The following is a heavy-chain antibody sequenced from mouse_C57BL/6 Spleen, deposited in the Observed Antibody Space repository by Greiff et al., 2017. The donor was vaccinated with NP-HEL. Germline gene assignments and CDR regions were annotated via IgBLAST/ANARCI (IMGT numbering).Heavy chain of an antibody. V-gene: IGHV1-82*01. D-gene: IGHD1-1*01. CDR2: IYPGDGDT. J-gene: IGHJ3*01. Sequence: VQVVESGPELVKPGASVKISCKASGYAFSSSWMNWVKQRPGKGLEWIGRIYPGDGDTNYNGKFKGKATLTADKSSSTAYMQLSSLTSEDSAVYIYARDYGSSCGFAYWGQGTLVTVSA. CDR3: ARDYGSSCGFAY. CDR1: GYAFSSSW.